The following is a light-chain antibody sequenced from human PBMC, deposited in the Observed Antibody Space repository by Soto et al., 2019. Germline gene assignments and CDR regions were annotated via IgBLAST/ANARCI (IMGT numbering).Light chain of an antibody. CDR2: AAS. CDR3: QQFDHWPGT. Sequence: EIVMTQSPATLSVSPGERATLSCRASQNVGSNLAWYQQKPGQAPRLLIYAASNRATGNPTKFSGSGSGIEFTLSISSLQSEDFALYYCQQFDHWPGTFGQGTKVEIK. V-gene: IGKV3-15*01. CDR1: QNVGSN. J-gene: IGKJ1*01.